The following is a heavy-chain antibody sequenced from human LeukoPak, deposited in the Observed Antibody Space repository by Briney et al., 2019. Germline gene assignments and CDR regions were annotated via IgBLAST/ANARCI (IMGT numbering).Heavy chain of an antibody. V-gene: IGHV3-66*01. CDR2: IYSGGST. CDR3: ARVTYGSGTYGAFDY. CDR1: GFTVSSNY. Sequence: GGSLRLSCAASGFTVSSNYMSWVRQAPGKGLEWVSVIYSGGSTYYADSVKGRFTISRDNSKNTLYPQMNSLRAEDTAVYYCARVTYGSGTYGAFDYWGQGTLVTVSS. J-gene: IGHJ4*02. D-gene: IGHD3-10*01.